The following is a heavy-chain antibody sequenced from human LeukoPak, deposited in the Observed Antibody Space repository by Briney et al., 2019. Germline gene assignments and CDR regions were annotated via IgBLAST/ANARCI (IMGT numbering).Heavy chain of an antibody. Sequence: GGSLRLSCAASGSTFNTYWIHWVRQAPGKGLVWVSRINSDGSSTTYADSVKGRFTISRDNAKNTLYLQMNSLRAEDTAVYYCARPNYGWYFDLWGRGTLVTVSS. D-gene: IGHD3-16*01. J-gene: IGHJ2*01. CDR1: GSTFNTYW. V-gene: IGHV3-74*01. CDR2: INSDGSST. CDR3: ARPNYGWYFDL.